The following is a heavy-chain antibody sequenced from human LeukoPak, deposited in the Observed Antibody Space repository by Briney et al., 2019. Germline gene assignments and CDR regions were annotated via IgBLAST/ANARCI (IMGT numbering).Heavy chain of an antibody. CDR2: IYYSGST. CDR1: GGSISSSNYN. Sequence: SETLSLTCTVSGGSISSSNYNWGWIRQPPGKGLECIGSIYYSGSTYYNPSLKSRVTISVDTSKKQFSLKLSSVTAADTAVYYCARNIAVAGTPYDAFDIWGQGTVVTVSS. J-gene: IGHJ3*02. CDR3: ARNIAVAGTPYDAFDI. D-gene: IGHD6-19*01. V-gene: IGHV4-39*07.